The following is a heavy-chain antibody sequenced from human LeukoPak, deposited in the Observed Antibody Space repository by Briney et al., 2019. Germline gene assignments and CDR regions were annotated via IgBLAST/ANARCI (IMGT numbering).Heavy chain of an antibody. J-gene: IGHJ4*02. CDR3: AKGARLRANSYYFDS. Sequence: GRSLRLSCAASGFALDDYAMHWVRQAPGKGLEWVSGISWNRGSIGYADSVKGRFTISRDNAKNSLYLQMNSLRADDMALYYCAKGARLRANSYYFDSWGQGTLVTVSS. CDR1: GFALDDYA. V-gene: IGHV3-9*03. D-gene: IGHD5-12*01. CDR2: ISWNRGSI.